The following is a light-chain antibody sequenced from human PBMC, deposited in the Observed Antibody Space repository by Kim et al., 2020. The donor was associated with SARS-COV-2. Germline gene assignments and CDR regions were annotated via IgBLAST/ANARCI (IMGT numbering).Light chain of an antibody. V-gene: IGLV2-14*04. CDR2: YVT. CDR1: RSDIGAYNY. CDR3: SSYTSSKTVL. Sequence: GQSITISCTGTRSDIGAYNYVSWYQQHPGKAPKLMIYYVTQRPSGVSNRFSRSKSANTASLTISGLQTEDEADYYCSSYTSSKTVLFGGGTQLTVL. J-gene: IGLJ7*01.